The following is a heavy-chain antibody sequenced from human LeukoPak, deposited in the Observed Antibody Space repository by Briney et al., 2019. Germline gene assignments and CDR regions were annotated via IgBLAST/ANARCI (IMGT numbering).Heavy chain of an antibody. CDR2: INPNSGGT. J-gene: IGHJ4*02. D-gene: IGHD3-16*01. Sequence: ASVKVSCKASGYTFTGYYMHWVRQAPGQGLEWMGWINPNSGGTNYAQKFQGRVTMTRDTSISTAYMELSRLRSDDTAVYYCATQRGSYRWGTDFDYWGQGTLVTVSS. CDR1: GYTFTGYY. CDR3: ATQRGSYRWGTDFDY. V-gene: IGHV1-2*02.